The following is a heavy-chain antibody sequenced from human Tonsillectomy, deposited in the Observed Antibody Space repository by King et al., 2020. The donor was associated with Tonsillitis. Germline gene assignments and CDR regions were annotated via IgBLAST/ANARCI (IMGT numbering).Heavy chain of an antibody. CDR1: GCTFSSYA. Sequence: VQLVESGGGVVQPGRSLRLSCAASGCTFSSYAMHWVRQAPGKGLEWVAVISYDGSNKYYADSVKGRFTVSRDNSKNTLYLQMNSLRAEDTAVYYCARDLNWSFDYWGQGTLVTVSS. D-gene: IGHD1-20*01. CDR3: ARDLNWSFDY. J-gene: IGHJ4*02. CDR2: ISYDGSNK. V-gene: IGHV3-30*04.